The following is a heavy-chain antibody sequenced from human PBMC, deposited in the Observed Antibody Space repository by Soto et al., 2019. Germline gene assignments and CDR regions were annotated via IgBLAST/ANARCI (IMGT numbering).Heavy chain of an antibody. J-gene: IGHJ4*02. D-gene: IGHD2-2*01. CDR2: INSDGSST. Sequence: LRLSCAASGFTFSSYWMHWVRQAPGKGLVWVSRINSDGSSTSYADSVKGRFTISRDNAKNTLYLQMNSLRAEDTAVYYGAPQPQRGGYWGEGTLVTVSS. CDR1: GFTFSSYW. CDR3: APQPQRGGY. V-gene: IGHV3-74*01.